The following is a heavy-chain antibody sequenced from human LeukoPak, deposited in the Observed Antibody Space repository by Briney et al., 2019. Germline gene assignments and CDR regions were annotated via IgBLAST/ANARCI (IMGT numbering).Heavy chain of an antibody. CDR2: IYSVDTT. V-gene: IGHV3-53*01. CDR3: LGGVVGI. CDR1: GFTVSSNY. Sequence: PGGSLRLSCATSGFTVSSNYMSWVRQAPGKGLEWVSVIYSVDTTYYADSVKGRFTISRDNAKNSVYLQMNSLRVEDTAVYYCLGGVVGIGGQGTLVTVSS. D-gene: IGHD1-26*01. J-gene: IGHJ4*02.